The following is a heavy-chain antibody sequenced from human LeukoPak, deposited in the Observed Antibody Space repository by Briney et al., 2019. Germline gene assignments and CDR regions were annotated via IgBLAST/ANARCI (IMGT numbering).Heavy chain of an antibody. J-gene: IGHJ3*02. CDR3: AKDSKAYYYDSSGTPDI. D-gene: IGHD3-22*01. Sequence: PGGSLRLFSAASGLPFSSYAMSGVRQAPGKGLECVSAISGRGGRTDYADSAKGRFTISRDNSKNTLYLQMNSLRAEDTAVYYCAKDSKAYYYDSSGTPDIWGQGTMVTVSS. CDR1: GLPFSSYA. CDR2: ISGRGGRT. V-gene: IGHV3-23*01.